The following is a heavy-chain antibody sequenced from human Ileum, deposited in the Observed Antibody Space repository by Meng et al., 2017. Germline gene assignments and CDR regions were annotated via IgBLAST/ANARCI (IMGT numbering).Heavy chain of an antibody. Sequence: SSVPVSCKPSGGTFHEYGISGLHQAPGQGLEWMGGITPMLQKTNYARKFQGRVTITTDEFRTTADMELSTLTFEDTAMYYCARVPLYTGTGQYYIDRDAFDLWGKGTMVTVSS. CDR1: GGTFHEYG. V-gene: IGHV1-69*05. D-gene: IGHD3-22*01. J-gene: IGHJ3*01. CDR3: ARVPLYTGTGQYYIDRDAFDL. CDR2: ITPMLQKT.